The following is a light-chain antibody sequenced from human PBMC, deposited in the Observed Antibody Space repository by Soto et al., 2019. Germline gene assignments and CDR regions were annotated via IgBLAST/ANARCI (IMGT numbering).Light chain of an antibody. Sequence: QSVLTQPASVSGSPGQSITISCTGTSSGVGGYNYVSWYQQHPGKAPKLMIYEVSNRPSGVSNRFSGSKSGNTASLTISGLQAEDEADYYCSSYTSSSTRVFGTGTKVTV. CDR1: SSGVGGYNY. J-gene: IGLJ1*01. CDR3: SSYTSSSTRV. CDR2: EVS. V-gene: IGLV2-14*01.